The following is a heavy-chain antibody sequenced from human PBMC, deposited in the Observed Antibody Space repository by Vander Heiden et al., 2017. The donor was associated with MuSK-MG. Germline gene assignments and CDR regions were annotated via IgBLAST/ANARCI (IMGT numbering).Heavy chain of an antibody. CDR3: ARHYLLDKFDP. J-gene: IGHJ5*02. Sequence: QVHLQASGPGLVKPSETLSLSCVVSGGSIKSSFYYWGWIRQSPGKGLEWIGSISSSGSTSYSPSLKTRVTMSVDTSMNQFSLKLRSVTATDSAIYYCARHYLLDKFDPWGQGTQVAVSS. CDR2: ISSSGST. D-gene: IGHD1-1*01. V-gene: IGHV4-39*01. CDR1: GGSIKSSFYY.